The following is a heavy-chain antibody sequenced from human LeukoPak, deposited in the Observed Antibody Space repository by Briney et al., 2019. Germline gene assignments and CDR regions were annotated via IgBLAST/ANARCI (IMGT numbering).Heavy chain of an antibody. CDR2: MNPNSGNT. CDR3: ARGGSGRRQVVVVFGY. Sequence: ASVKVSCKASGYTFTSYDINWVRQATGQGLEWMGWMNPNSGNTGYAQKFQGRVTMTRNTSISTAYMELRSLRSEDTAVYYCARGGSGRRQVVVVFGYWGQGTLVTVSS. V-gene: IGHV1-8*01. CDR1: GYTFTSYD. J-gene: IGHJ4*02. D-gene: IGHD3-10*01.